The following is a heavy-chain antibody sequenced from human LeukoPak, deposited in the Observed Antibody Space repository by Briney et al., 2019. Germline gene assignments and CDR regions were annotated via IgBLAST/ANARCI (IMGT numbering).Heavy chain of an antibody. J-gene: IGHJ4*02. CDR1: GFTFSDYY. CDR3: ARARWLQTIYFDY. Sequence: GGSLRLSCAASGFTFSDYYMSWIRQAPGKGLEWVSYISSSGSTIYYADSVKGRFTISRDNAKNSLYLQMDSLRAEDTAVYYCARARWLQTIYFDYWGQRTLVTVSS. CDR2: ISSSGSTI. V-gene: IGHV3-11*01. D-gene: IGHD5-12*01.